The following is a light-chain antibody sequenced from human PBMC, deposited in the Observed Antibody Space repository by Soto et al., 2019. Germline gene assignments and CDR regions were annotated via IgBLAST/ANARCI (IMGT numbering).Light chain of an antibody. Sequence: DIQMTQSPSSLSASVGDRVTITCRASQSISSYLNWYQQKPGKAPKLLIYAASSLQSGVPSRFSGSGSETDFTLTISSLQPDDFATYYCQQRYSTPRTFGQGTKVEIK. CDR2: AAS. V-gene: IGKV1-39*01. J-gene: IGKJ1*01. CDR1: QSISSY. CDR3: QQRYSTPRT.